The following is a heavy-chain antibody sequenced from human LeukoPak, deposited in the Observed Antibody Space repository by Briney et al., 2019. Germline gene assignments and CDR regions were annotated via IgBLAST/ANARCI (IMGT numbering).Heavy chain of an antibody. Sequence: KPSETLSLTCTVSGYSINSGYYWGWIRQPPGKGLEWIGSIYHSGSTYYNPSLKSRVTISVDTSKNQFSLKLSSVTAADTAVYYCARDTVYYDSSGYRVFDYWGQGTLVTVSS. V-gene: IGHV4-38-2*02. CDR2: IYHSGST. CDR1: GYSINSGYY. CDR3: ARDTVYYDSSGYRVFDY. D-gene: IGHD3-22*01. J-gene: IGHJ4*02.